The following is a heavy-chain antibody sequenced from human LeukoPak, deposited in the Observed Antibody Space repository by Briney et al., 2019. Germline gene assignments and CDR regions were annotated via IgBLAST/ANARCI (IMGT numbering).Heavy chain of an antibody. D-gene: IGHD5-12*01. CDR2: IWYDGSNK. Sequence: TGGSLRLSCAASGFTFSSYGMHWVRQAPGKGLEWVAVIWYDGSNKYYADSVKGRFTISRDNSKNTLYLQMNSLRAEDTAVYYCAREEDIVATYLDYWGQGTLVTVSS. V-gene: IGHV3-33*08. CDR1: GFTFSSYG. CDR3: AREEDIVATYLDY. J-gene: IGHJ4*02.